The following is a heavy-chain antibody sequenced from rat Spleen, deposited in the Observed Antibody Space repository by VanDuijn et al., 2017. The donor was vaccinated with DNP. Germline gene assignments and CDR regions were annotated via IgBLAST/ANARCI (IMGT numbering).Heavy chain of an antibody. CDR3: ARQRWYYSGEGMDY. CDR2: ISYDCSTT. D-gene: IGHD1-1*01. CDR1: GFTFSSYW. V-gene: IGHV5-29*01. Sequence: EVQLVETGGGLVQPGRSLKLSCVASGFTFSSYWMYWIRQAPGKGLEWVATISYDCSTTYYRDSVKGRFTISRDNAKSTLYLQMDSLRSEDTATYYCARQRWYYSGEGMDYWGQGVMVTVSS. J-gene: IGHJ2*01.